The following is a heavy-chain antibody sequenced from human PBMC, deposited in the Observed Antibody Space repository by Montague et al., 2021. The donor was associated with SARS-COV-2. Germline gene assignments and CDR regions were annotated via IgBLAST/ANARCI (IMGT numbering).Heavy chain of an antibody. CDR2: INHGGST. D-gene: IGHD3-10*01. V-gene: IGHV4-34*01. J-gene: IGHJ6*03. Sequence: SETLSLTCAVHGTSFSGYDWNWIRQPPGKGLEWIGEINHGGSTKYSPSLKSRLTISADTSKNQFSLKLTSVAAADTAVYYCARLRDGVVPSPILGVGPYYNYYYMDVWGRGTTVTVSS. CDR1: GTSFSGYD. CDR3: ARLRDGVVPSPILGVGPYYNYYYMDV.